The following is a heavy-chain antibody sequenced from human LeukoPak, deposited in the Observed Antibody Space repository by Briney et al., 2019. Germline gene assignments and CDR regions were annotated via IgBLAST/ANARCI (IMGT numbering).Heavy chain of an antibody. CDR1: GGTFSSYA. CDR3: ARDSSSGEVVDY. Sequence: GASVKVSCKASGGTFSSYAISWVRQAPGQGLEWMGRIIPIFGIANYAQKFQGRVTIIADKSTSTAYMELSSLRSGDTAVYYCARDSSSGEVVDYWGQGTLVTVSS. CDR2: IIPIFGIA. J-gene: IGHJ4*02. D-gene: IGHD6-13*01. V-gene: IGHV1-69*04.